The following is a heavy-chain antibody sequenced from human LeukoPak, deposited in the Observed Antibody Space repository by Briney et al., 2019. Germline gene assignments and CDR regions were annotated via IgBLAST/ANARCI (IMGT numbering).Heavy chain of an antibody. D-gene: IGHD1-26*01. V-gene: IGHV4-34*01. J-gene: IGHJ6*03. CDR3: ARDLRTGRSGSWPDYYYMDV. CDR1: GGSFSGYY. CDR2: INHSGST. Sequence: SETLSLTCAVYGGSFSGYYWSWIRQPPGKGLEWIGEINHSGSTNYNPSLKSRVTISVDTSKNQFSLKLSSVTAADTAVYYCARDLRTGRSGSWPDYYYMDVWGKGTTVTISS.